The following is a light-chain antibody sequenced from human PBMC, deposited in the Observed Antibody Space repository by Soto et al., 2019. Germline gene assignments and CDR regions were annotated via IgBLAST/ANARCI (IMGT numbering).Light chain of an antibody. Sequence: EIVLTQSPGTLSLSPGERATLSCRASQSVSSSYLAWYQQKPGQAPRLLIYGASSGATGIPDRFSGSGSGTDVILTISRLEPEDFAVYYCQQYGSSPPYTFGQGTKLEIK. CDR3: QQYGSSPPYT. CDR1: QSVSSSY. J-gene: IGKJ2*01. V-gene: IGKV3-20*01. CDR2: GAS.